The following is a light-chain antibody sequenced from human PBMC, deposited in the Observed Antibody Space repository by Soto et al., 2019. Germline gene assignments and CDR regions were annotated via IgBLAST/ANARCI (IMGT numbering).Light chain of an antibody. CDR2: AAS. V-gene: IGKV1-9*01. Sequence: DIQLTQSPSFLSPSIGESVTLTCRASQVISTSLAWYQVKPGKAPKLLIYAASTLESGVPSRFSATVSGTEFSLTITSLQPEDFATYYCQQLFDSPITFCQGTRLEI. CDR3: QQLFDSPIT. J-gene: IGKJ5*01. CDR1: QVISTS.